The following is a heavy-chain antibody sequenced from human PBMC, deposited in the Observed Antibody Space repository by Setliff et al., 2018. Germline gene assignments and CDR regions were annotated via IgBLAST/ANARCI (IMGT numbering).Heavy chain of an antibody. Sequence: GESLTISCATSGFSFSNYGMHWVRQAPGKGLEWVSFIRHEGNNKYYKDSVRGRFTISRDNSKNTVYLQMNSLRPEDTAVYFCAKELIEVLMTGLEFWGQGAMVTVSS. J-gene: IGHJ4*02. CDR2: IRHEGNNK. CDR3: AKELIEVLMTGLEF. CDR1: GFSFSNYG. V-gene: IGHV3-30*02. D-gene: IGHD3-22*01.